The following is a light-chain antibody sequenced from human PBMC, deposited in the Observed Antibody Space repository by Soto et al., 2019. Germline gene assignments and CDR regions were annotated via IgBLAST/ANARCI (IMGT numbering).Light chain of an antibody. V-gene: IGKV3-20*01. CDR1: QSVSSNY. J-gene: IGKJ2*01. CDR2: DVS. Sequence: DIVLTQSPGTLSLSPGERATLSCRSSQSVSSNYLAWYQQKPDQAPRLVIYDVSGRATGIPDRFSGSGSGTDFTLTISRLEPEDSAVYYCQQYGSSPYTFGQGNKLEI. CDR3: QQYGSSPYT.